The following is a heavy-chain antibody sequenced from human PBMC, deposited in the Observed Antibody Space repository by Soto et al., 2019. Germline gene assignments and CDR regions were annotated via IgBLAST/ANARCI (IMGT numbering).Heavy chain of an antibody. CDR1: GFTFSSYA. J-gene: IGHJ6*02. Sequence: PGGSLRLSCAASGFTFSSYAMHWVRQAPGKGLEWAAVISYDGSNKYYADSVKGRFTISRDNSKNTLYLQMNSLRAEDTAVYYCARDLQARAGPGYVFGCWTAMVTYYYYGMDVWGQGTTVTVSS. CDR3: ARDLQARAGPGYVFGCWTAMVTYYYYGMDV. V-gene: IGHV3-30-3*01. D-gene: IGHD5-18*01. CDR2: ISYDGSNK.